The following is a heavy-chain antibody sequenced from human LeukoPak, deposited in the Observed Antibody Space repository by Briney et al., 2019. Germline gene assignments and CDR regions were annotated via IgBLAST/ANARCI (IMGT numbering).Heavy chain of an antibody. J-gene: IGHJ4*02. CDR3: ARYGSGSYYNAGFDY. V-gene: IGHV5-51*01. D-gene: IGHD3-10*01. CDR1: GYSFTSYW. CDR2: IYPGDSDT. Sequence: PGESLEISCKGSGYSFTSYWIGWVRQMPGKGLEWMGIIYPGDSDTRYSPSFQGQVTISADKSVSTAYLQWSSLKASDTAMYYCARYGSGSYYNAGFDYWGQGTLVTVSS.